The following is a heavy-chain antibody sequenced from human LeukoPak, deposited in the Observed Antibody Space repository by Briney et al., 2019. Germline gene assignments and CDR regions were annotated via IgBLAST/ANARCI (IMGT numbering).Heavy chain of an antibody. D-gene: IGHD1-26*01. V-gene: IGHV3-74*01. CDR2: ISPDGSGT. CDR3: TRAGLMGAADY. CDR1: GFTFSSYW. Sequence: GGSLRLSCAASGFTFSSYWMHWVRQAPGKGLVWVSHISPDGSGTTYADSVKGRFTISRDNAKDTLYLQMNNLRVEDTAVYYCTRAGLMGAADYWGQGTLVTVSS. J-gene: IGHJ4*02.